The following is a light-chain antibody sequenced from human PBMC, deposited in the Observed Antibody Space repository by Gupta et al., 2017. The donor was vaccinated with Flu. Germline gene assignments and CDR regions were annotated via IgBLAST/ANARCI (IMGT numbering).Light chain of an antibody. CDR3: QSYDNTFVI. CDR2: GDN. Sequence: NFLLPQPHSVSAAPGETVTISCTRSTGSFGNSYVQWYHPRPRSTPILLIYGDNRTPSGTPYRFSASVDTSSNSASLTFASVEREDEEDYYCQSYDNTFVIFGGGTRLTVL. CDR1: TGSFGNSY. V-gene: IGLV6-57*01. J-gene: IGLJ2*01.